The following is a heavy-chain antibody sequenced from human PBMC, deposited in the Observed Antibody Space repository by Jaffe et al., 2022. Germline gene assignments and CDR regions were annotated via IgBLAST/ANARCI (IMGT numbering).Heavy chain of an antibody. D-gene: IGHD2-15*01. V-gene: IGHV3-53*04. J-gene: IGHJ3*02. CDR2: IYSGGST. CDR3: ATTPRGGNLAFDI. Sequence: EVQLVESGGGLVQPGGSLRLSCAASGFTVSSNYMSWVRQAPGKGLEWVSVIYSGGSTYYADSVKGRFTISRHNSKNTLYLQMNSLRAEDTAVYYCATTPRGGNLAFDIWGQGTMVTVSS. CDR1: GFTVSSNY.